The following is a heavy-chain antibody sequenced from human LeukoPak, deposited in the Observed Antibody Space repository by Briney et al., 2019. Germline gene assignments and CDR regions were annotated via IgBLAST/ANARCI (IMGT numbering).Heavy chain of an antibody. CDR1: GYPFTDYG. D-gene: IGHD3-9*01. Sequence: ASVKVSCKASGYPFTDYGIGWVRQAPGQGPEWMGWISAYNGNTNYAQKIQGRVTMTTDPSTSTVYMELKSLRSDDTAVYYCARDEIILTDYYPRAPDYWGQGTLVTVSS. V-gene: IGHV1-18*01. CDR2: ISAYNGNT. J-gene: IGHJ4*02. CDR3: ARDEIILTDYYPRAPDY.